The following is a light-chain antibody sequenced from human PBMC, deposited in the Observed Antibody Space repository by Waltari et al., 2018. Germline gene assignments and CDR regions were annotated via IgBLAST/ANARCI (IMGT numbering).Light chain of an antibody. Sequence: QSALTPPASVSGSPGQSITISCTGSSSDVGAYHYVSCYQHHPGKAPQLIISDVSDRPSGVSDRFSGSKSGNTASLSISGLRADDEANYYCSSYTSVNTVVFGGGTKVTVL. CDR1: SSDVGAYHY. CDR3: SSYTSVNTVV. V-gene: IGLV2-14*03. CDR2: DVS. J-gene: IGLJ2*01.